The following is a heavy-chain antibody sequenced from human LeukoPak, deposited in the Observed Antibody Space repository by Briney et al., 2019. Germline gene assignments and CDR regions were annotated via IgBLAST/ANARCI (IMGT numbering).Heavy chain of an antibody. CDR3: ARDLWGSSGWYGAFDI. J-gene: IGHJ3*02. Sequence: ASVKVSCKASGYTFTSYGISWVRQAPGQGLEWMGWISAYNGNTNYAQKLQGRVTMTTDTSTSTAYMELRSLRSDDTAVYYCARDLWGSSGWYGAFDIWGQGTMVTVSS. D-gene: IGHD6-19*01. CDR1: GYTFTSYG. V-gene: IGHV1-18*01. CDR2: ISAYNGNT.